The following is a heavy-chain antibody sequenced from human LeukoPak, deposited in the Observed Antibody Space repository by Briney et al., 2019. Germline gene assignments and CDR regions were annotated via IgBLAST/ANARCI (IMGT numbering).Heavy chain of an antibody. CDR3: ARGTVTRPYCSSTSCPNWFDP. J-gene: IGHJ5*02. D-gene: IGHD2-2*01. Sequence: PGGSLRLSCAASGFTFSNYGMHWARQAPGKGLEWVGVIWYDGSNVKYPDSVKGRFTISRDNSKNMMYLQMNSLRAEDTAVYYCARGTVTRPYCSSTSCPNWFDPWGQGTLVTVSS. CDR2: IWYDGSNV. V-gene: IGHV3-33*01. CDR1: GFTFSNYG.